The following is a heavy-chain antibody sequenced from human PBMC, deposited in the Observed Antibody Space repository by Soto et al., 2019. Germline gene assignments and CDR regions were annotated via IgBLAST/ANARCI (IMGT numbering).Heavy chain of an antibody. Sequence: VQLVQSGAEVKKPGASAKVSCKASGNTFTSYGINWVRQAPGQGLEWMGWISANNGNTHYAQKLQGRVTMTTDTSTSTAYMELRSLRSDDTAVYYCARVQSGYDFAYWGQGTLVTVSS. V-gene: IGHV1-18*01. CDR1: GNTFTSYG. J-gene: IGHJ4*02. CDR3: ARVQSGYDFAY. CDR2: ISANNGNT. D-gene: IGHD5-12*01.